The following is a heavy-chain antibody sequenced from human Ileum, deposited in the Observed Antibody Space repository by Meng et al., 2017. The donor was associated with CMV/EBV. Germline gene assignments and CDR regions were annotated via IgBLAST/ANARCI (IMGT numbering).Heavy chain of an antibody. V-gene: IGHV3-74*01. CDR1: GFTFSGYW. CDR3: AREGGRGWFDP. J-gene: IGHJ5*02. Sequence: LSCAASGFTFSGYWIHWVRQGPGKGLVWVSRINTDGSYTTYADSVKGRFTISRDNAKNTLYLQMNSLRAEDTAVYYCAREGGRGWFDPWGQGTLVTVSS. D-gene: IGHD1-26*01. CDR2: INTDGSYT.